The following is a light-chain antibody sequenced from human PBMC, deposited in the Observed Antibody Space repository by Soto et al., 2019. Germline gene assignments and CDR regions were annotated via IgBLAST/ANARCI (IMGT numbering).Light chain of an antibody. J-gene: IGKJ4*01. CDR1: QSVSSN. V-gene: IGKV3-15*01. Sequence: EIMLTQSPATQSVSPGERATLSCRASQSVSSNLAWYQQKPGQAPRLLIYGASTRATGIPARFSGSGSGTEFTLIISSLQSEDFAVYYCQQYNNWPLTFGGGTRWISN. CDR3: QQYNNWPLT. CDR2: GAS.